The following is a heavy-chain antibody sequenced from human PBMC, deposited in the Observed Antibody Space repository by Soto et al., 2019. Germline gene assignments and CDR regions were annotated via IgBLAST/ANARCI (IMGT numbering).Heavy chain of an antibody. V-gene: IGHV6-1*01. CDR3: TEQIRDSRTYNGMDV. CDR2: AYYRSEWYY. D-gene: IGHD2-2*02. J-gene: IGHJ6*02. CDR1: GDGFSSNSAA. Sequence: SQTLSLTCAISGDGFSSNSAAWNWIRQSPSRGLEWLGRAYYRSEWYYDSAVSVRSRITVIPDTSKNQFSLQLNSVTPEDTAVYPCTEQIRDSRTYNGMDVWAQGVTVTVS.